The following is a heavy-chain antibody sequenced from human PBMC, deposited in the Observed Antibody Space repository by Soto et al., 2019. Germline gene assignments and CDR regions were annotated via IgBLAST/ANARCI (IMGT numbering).Heavy chain of an antibody. J-gene: IGHJ3*02. Sequence: EVQLVESGGGLVKPGGSLRLSCAASGFTFSNAWMNWVRQAPGKGREWVGRIKSKTDGGTTDYAAPVKGRFTISRDDSKNTLYLQMNSLKTEDTAVYYCTTGIVVVVAATPDAFDIWGQGTMVTVSS. V-gene: IGHV3-15*07. CDR1: GFTFSNAW. CDR2: IKSKTDGGTT. CDR3: TTGIVVVVAATPDAFDI. D-gene: IGHD2-15*01.